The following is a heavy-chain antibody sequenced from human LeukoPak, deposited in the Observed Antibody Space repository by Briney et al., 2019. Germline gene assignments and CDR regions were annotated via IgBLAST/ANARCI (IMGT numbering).Heavy chain of an antibody. Sequence: PGMSLRLSCSVSGFTFSNYPMHWVRQAPGKGLEYVSGISSNGGGTYYADSVKGRFTISRDNSKNTLYLQMSSLRTDDTAVYYCVSRYGAPPYWGQGTLVTVSS. CDR3: VSRYGAPPY. D-gene: IGHD4/OR15-4a*01. CDR2: ISSNGGGT. V-gene: IGHV3-64D*06. J-gene: IGHJ4*02. CDR1: GFTFSNYP.